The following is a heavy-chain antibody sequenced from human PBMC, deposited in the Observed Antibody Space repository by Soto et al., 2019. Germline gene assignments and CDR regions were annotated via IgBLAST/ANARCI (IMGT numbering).Heavy chain of an antibody. Sequence: PSETLSLTCTVSGGSISSYYWSWIRQPPGKGLEWIGYIYYSGSTNYNPFLKSRVTISVDTSKNQFSLKLSSVTAADTAVYYCARTSAYCSSTSCYAAPFDIWGKGKMVTVSS. D-gene: IGHD2-2*01. CDR1: GGSISSYY. J-gene: IGHJ3*02. V-gene: IGHV4-59*01. CDR3: ARTSAYCSSTSCYAAPFDI. CDR2: IYYSGST.